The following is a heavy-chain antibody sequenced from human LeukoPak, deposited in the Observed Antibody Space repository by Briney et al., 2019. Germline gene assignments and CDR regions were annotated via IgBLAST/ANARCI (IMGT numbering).Heavy chain of an antibody. J-gene: IGHJ4*02. D-gene: IGHD2/OR15-2a*01. CDR2: IYSGGST. Sequence: GGGPRLSCAAPGVTARSNYMRWGRQAPGKGLEWVSVIYSGGSTYYADSVKGRFTISRDNSKNTLYLQMNSLRAEDTAVYYCAAFSAWGQGTLVTVSS. V-gene: IGHV3-53*01. CDR3: AAFSA. CDR1: GVTARSNY.